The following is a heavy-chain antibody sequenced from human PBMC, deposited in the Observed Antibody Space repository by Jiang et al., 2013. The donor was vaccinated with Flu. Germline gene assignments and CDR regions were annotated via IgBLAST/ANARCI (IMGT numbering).Heavy chain of an antibody. D-gene: IGHD5-24*01. CDR1: GYTFSTYA. CDR3: ARDDGNTWLMDV. Sequence: SGAEVKRPGASVKVSCEASGYTFSTYAVHWVRQAPGQRLEWMGWINPGTGNTDYSHNIRGRVTFTRDTSASTVFMELSSLRSEDTAVYYCARDDGNTWLMDVWGQGTTVSVSS. CDR2: INPGTGNT. J-gene: IGHJ6*02. V-gene: IGHV1-3*01.